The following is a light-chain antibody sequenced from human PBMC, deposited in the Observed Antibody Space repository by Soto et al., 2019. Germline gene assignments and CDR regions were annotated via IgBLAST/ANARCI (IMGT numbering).Light chain of an antibody. CDR2: GAS. Sequence: EIVLTQSPATLSLSPGERATLSCRASQSVSSSYLAWYQQKPGQAPRLLIYGASSRATGIPDRFSGSGSGTDFTLTISRLEPEDFAVYYCQQYGSSPSFGGGTKADIK. V-gene: IGKV3-20*01. CDR3: QQYGSSPS. J-gene: IGKJ4*01. CDR1: QSVSSSY.